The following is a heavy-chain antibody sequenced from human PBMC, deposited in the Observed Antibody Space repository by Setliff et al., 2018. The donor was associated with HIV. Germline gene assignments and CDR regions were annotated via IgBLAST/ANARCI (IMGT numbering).Heavy chain of an antibody. V-gene: IGHV1-2*02. Sequence: ASVKVSCKSSGYTFTAYYIHWVRQARGQGLEWMGWINPDSGAAKYAEKFEGRVSLTRDTSINTVYMELRSLRSDDPAVYFCTRVSGWTDHWGQGTQVTVSS. CDR3: TRVSGWTDH. CDR1: GYTFTAYY. J-gene: IGHJ1*01. D-gene: IGHD6-19*01. CDR2: INPDSGAA.